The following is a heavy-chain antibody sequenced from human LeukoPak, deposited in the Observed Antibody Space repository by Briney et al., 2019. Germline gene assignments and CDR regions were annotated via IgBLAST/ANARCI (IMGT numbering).Heavy chain of an antibody. CDR1: GGTFSSYA. CDR2: IIPIFGTA. V-gene: IGHV1-69*13. CDR3: ARGGPAVCSYCSGGSYEFDC. Sequence: SVKASCKASGGTFSSYAISWVRQAPGQGLEWMGGIIPIFGTANYAQKFQGRVTITADESTSTAYMELSSLRSEDTAVYYCARGGPAVCSYCSGGSYEFDCWGQGTLVTVSS. D-gene: IGHD2-15*01. J-gene: IGHJ4*02.